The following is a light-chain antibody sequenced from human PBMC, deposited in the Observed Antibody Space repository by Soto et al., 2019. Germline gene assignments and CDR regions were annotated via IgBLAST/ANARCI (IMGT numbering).Light chain of an antibody. Sequence: AIRMTQSPSSFSASTGDRVTITCRASQGISSYLAWHQQKPGKAPKLLIYAASTLQSGVPSRFSGSGSGTDFTLTNICLQSEDFATYYCQQYYSYPFTFGPGTKVDIK. J-gene: IGKJ3*01. CDR3: QQYYSYPFT. V-gene: IGKV1-8*01. CDR2: AAS. CDR1: QGISSY.